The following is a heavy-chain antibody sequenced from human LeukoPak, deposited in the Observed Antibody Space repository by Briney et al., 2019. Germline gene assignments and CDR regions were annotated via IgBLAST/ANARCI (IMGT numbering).Heavy chain of an antibody. V-gene: IGHV4-39*01. D-gene: IGHD2-21*02. CDR2: IYYSGST. J-gene: IGHJ3*02. CDR3: ARSRHIVVVTARVAFDI. CDR1: GGSISSSSYY. Sequence: ASETLSLTCTVSGGSISSSSYYWGWTRQPPGKGLEWIGSIYYSGSTYYNPSLKSRVTISVDTSKNQFSLKLSSVTAADTAVYYCARSRHIVVVTARVAFDIWGQGTMVTVSS.